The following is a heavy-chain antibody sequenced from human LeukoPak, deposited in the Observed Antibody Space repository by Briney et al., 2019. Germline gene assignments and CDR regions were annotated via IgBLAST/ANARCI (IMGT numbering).Heavy chain of an antibody. CDR1: GYTFTGYY. Sequence: GASVKVSCKASGYTFTGYYMHWVRQAPGQGLEWMGWINPNSGGTNYAQKFQGRVTMTRDTSISTAYMELSRLRSDDTAVYYCARDISYGYDYYYMDVWGKGTTVTVSS. CDR3: ARDISYGYDYYYMDV. CDR2: INPNSGGT. V-gene: IGHV1-2*02. D-gene: IGHD5-18*01. J-gene: IGHJ6*03.